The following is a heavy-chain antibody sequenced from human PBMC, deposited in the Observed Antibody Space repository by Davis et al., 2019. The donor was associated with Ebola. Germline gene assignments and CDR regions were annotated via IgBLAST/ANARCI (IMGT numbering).Heavy chain of an antibody. V-gene: IGHV4-34*01. J-gene: IGHJ4*02. Sequence: SETLSLTCAVYGGSFSGYYWSWIRQPPGKGLEWIGEINHSGSTNYNPSPKSRVTISVDTSKNQFSLKLSSVTAADTAVYYWARGLAPRGGEYYFDYWGQGTLVTVSS. D-gene: IGHD3-16*01. CDR3: ARGLAPRGGEYYFDY. CDR1: GGSFSGYY. CDR2: INHSGST.